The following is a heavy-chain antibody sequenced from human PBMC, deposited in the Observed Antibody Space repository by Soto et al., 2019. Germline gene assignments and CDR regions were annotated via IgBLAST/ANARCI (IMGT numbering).Heavy chain of an antibody. J-gene: IGHJ6*03. CDR2: IYSGGIT. CDR3: ARSIPGVGYYYYYMDV. CDR1: GFTHISKV. V-gene: IGHV3-53*04. Sequence: GLTMRLPCAASGFTHISKVVCCIRHDTGKGLNSVSVIYSGGITYYADSVKGRFTISKHNSKNTLYLQMNSLRAEDTAVYYCARSIPGVGYYYYYMDVWGKGTTVTVSS. D-gene: IGHD2-15*01.